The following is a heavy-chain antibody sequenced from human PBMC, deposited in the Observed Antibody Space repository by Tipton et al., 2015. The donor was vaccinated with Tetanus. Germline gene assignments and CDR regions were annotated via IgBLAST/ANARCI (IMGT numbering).Heavy chain of an antibody. CDR2: ITFDGNTK. Sequence: RSLRLSCSASGFTFTRYAMHWIRQVPGKGLEWLAVITFDGNTKYYADSVKGRFTLSRDNSQSTLYLQMNSLKVEETAVYYCAREDGGPTLDYFDSWGQGALVLVSS. V-gene: IGHV3-30*04. CDR1: GFTFTRYA. CDR3: AREDGGPTLDYFDS. D-gene: IGHD3-16*01. J-gene: IGHJ4*02.